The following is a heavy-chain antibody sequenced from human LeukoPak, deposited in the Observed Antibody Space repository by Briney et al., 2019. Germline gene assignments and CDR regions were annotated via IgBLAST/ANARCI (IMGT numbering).Heavy chain of an antibody. Sequence: GSVTDSPVASGYTFTRYGMGWVRRAPGQGLEWMGWISAYNGNTNYAQKLQGRVTMTTDTSTSTAYMELRSLRSDDTAVYYCARGYCSGGRCYPAFEYWGQGTLVSASS. D-gene: IGHD2-15*01. J-gene: IGHJ4*02. CDR1: GYTFTRYG. CDR2: ISAYNGNT. V-gene: IGHV1-18*01. CDR3: ARGYCSGGRCYPAFEY.